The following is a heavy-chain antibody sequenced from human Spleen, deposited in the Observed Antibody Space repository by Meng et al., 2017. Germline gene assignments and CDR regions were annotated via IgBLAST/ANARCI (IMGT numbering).Heavy chain of an antibody. CDR2: INHDGNQK. CDR3: ARDMSVATG. Sequence: GESLKISCAASGFIFDSYLMSWVRQAPGKGLEWVANINHDGNQKFYVDSVKGRFTISRDNAKNYVYLQMNNLRAEDTAVYYRARDMSVATGWGQGTLVTVSS. V-gene: IGHV3-7*01. CDR1: GFIFDSYL. D-gene: IGHD2-2*01. J-gene: IGHJ4*02.